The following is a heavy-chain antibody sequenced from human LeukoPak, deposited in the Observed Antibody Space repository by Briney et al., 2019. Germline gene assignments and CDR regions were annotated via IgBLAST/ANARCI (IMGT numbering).Heavy chain of an antibody. D-gene: IGHD3-22*01. CDR3: ARDPNYYDSSGYQAGVY. J-gene: IGHJ4*02. Sequence: GGSLRLSCAASGFTFSSYAMSWVRQAPEKGLEWVSAISGSGGSTYYADSVKGRFTISRDNSKNTLYLQMNSLRAEDTAVYYCARDPNYYDSSGYQAGVYWGQGTLVTVSS. CDR1: GFTFSSYA. CDR2: ISGSGGST. V-gene: IGHV3-23*01.